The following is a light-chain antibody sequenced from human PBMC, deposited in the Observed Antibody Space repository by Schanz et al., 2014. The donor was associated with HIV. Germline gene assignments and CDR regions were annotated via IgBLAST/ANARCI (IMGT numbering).Light chain of an antibody. CDR3: GTWDSSLSGVV. CDR2: DNY. V-gene: IGLV1-51*01. Sequence: QSVLTQPPSVSAAPGQKVTISCSGSNSNIGNIYVSWYQQLPGTAPKLLIYDNYQRPSGVPDRFSGSKSGTSATLGITGLQTGDEADYYCGTWDSSLSGVVFGGGTKLTVL. CDR1: NSNIGNIY. J-gene: IGLJ2*01.